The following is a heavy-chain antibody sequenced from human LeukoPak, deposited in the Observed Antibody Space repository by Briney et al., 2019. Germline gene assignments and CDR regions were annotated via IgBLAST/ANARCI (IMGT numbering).Heavy chain of an antibody. V-gene: IGHV4-59*01. J-gene: IGHJ4*02. CDR1: GGSISSYY. Sequence: PSETLSLTCTVSGGSISSYYWSWIRQPPGKGLEWIGYIYYSGSTNYNPSLKSRFTISVDTSRNQFSLKLSSVTAADTAVYYCARSNTVGADLSFDSWGQGTLVTVSS. CDR2: IYYSGST. D-gene: IGHD1-26*01. CDR3: ARSNTVGADLSFDS.